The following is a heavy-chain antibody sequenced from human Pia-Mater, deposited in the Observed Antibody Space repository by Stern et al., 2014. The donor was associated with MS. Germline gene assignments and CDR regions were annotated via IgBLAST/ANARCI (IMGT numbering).Heavy chain of an antibody. J-gene: IGHJ6*02. CDR2: ISYDGSKE. CDR3: AKFSLSGVDLLYGLDV. CDR1: GFTFSSFA. V-gene: IGHV3-30*18. D-gene: IGHD3-3*01. Sequence: QLVQSGGGVVQPGRSLRLSCGASGFTFSSFAMHWVRQAPGKGLEWVAVISYDGSKEDYVDSVKGRFTISRDNSKNSLYLQMNRLRHEDTAVYYCAKFSLSGVDLLYGLDVWGQGTTVIVSS.